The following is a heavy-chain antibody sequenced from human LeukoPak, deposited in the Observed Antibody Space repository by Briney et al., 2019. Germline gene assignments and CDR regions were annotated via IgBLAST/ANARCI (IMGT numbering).Heavy chain of an antibody. CDR3: ARDVRLSSGYYHNYLDY. CDR2: ISGSGHSV. CDR1: LFSFSDYY. D-gene: IGHD3-22*01. Sequence: PGGSLRLSCAASLFSFSDYYMTWIRQAPGKGLHWLSYISGSGHSVYYANSVKGRFTISRDNAKNSLYLQMNSLRAEDTAVYYCARDVRLSSGYYHNYLDYWGQGTLVTVSS. J-gene: IGHJ4*02. V-gene: IGHV3-11*01.